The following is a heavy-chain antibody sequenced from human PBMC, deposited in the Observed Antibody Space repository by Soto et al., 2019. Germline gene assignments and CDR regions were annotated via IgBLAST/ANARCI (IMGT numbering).Heavy chain of an antibody. CDR2: IYYSGST. D-gene: IGHD3-16*01. CDR3: ASHDYAHYSMVV. J-gene: IGHJ6*02. V-gene: IGHV4-30-4*01. Sequence: SETLSLTYTVSGGSISSCDYYWSWIRQPPGKGLEWIGYIYYSGSTYYNPSLKSRVTISVDTSKNQYSLKLSSVTAADTAVYYCASHDYAHYSMVVWGQGTTVTASS. CDR1: GGSISSCDYY.